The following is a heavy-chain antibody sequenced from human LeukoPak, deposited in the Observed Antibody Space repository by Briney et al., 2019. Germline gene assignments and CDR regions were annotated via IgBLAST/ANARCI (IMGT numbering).Heavy chain of an antibody. CDR3: ARDYYYGLDV. CDR2: IYHSGST. CDR1: GGSFSGYY. V-gene: IGHV4-34*01. J-gene: IGHJ6*04. Sequence: SETLSLTCAVYGGSFSGYYWSWIRQPPGKGLEWIGEIYHSGSTNYNPSLKGRVTISVDTSKDQFSLKLTSVTAADTAVYYCARDYYYGLDVWGKGTTVTVSS.